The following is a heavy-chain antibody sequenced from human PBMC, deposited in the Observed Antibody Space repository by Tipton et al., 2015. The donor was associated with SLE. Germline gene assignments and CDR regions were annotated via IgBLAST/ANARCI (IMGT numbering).Heavy chain of an antibody. CDR1: GGSISSSSYY. CDR3: ARGRGYFDISNYGGFDN. D-gene: IGHD2/OR15-2a*01. Sequence: TLSLTCTVSGGSISSSSYYWGWIRQPPGKGLEWIGSIYYSGSTYYNPSLKSRVTISVDTSKNQFSLKLSSVTAADTAVYYCARGRGYFDISNYGGFDNWGQGTLVTVSS. V-gene: IGHV4-39*07. CDR2: IYYSGST. J-gene: IGHJ4*02.